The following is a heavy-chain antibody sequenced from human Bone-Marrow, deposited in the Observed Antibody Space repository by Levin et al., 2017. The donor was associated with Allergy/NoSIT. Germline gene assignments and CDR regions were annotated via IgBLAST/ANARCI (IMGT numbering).Heavy chain of an antibody. Sequence: PSETLSLTCSVSGGSMSRYYWSWIRQSPERGLEWIGYIYSAGDASYNPSLEGRVTISVDTPRNQFSLRLRSVTAADTALYYCARARDNFGYLPLDHWGQGTLVIVSS. CDR1: GGSMSRYY. J-gene: IGHJ4*02. CDR2: IYSAGDA. D-gene: IGHD5-18*01. V-gene: IGHV4-59*12. CDR3: ARARDNFGYLPLDH.